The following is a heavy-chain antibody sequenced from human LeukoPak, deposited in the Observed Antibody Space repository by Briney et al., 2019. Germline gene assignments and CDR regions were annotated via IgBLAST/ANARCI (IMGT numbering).Heavy chain of an antibody. CDR1: GYTFTSYG. D-gene: IGHD1-26*01. CDR3: ARSPRGSSLAAIN. V-gene: IGHV1-2*02. CDR2: INPNSGGT. Sequence: ASVKVSCKASGYTFTSYGISWVRQAPGQGLEWMGWINPNSGGTNYAQKFQGRVTMTRDTPISTAYMELSRLRSDDTAVYYCARSPRGSSLAAINWGQGTLVTVSS. J-gene: IGHJ4*02.